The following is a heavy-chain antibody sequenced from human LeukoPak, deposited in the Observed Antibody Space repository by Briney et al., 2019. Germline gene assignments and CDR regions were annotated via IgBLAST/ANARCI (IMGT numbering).Heavy chain of an antibody. D-gene: IGHD5-24*01. V-gene: IGHV1-69*13. Sequence: GASVNVSCKASGGTFSSYAISWVRQAPGQGLEWMGGIIPIFGTANYAQKFQGRVTITADESTSTAYMELSSLRSEDTAVYYCARGEDGYNYDYYYYYGMDVWGQGTTVTVSS. CDR3: ARGEDGYNYDYYYYYGMDV. J-gene: IGHJ6*02. CDR2: IIPIFGTA. CDR1: GGTFSSYA.